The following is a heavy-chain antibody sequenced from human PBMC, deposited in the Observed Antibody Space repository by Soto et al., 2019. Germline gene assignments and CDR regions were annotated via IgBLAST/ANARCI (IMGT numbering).Heavy chain of an antibody. D-gene: IGHD6-13*01. CDR2: IDTSGSST. CDR1: GFIFTNFL. CDR3: AKDSWYFDL. J-gene: IGHJ4*02. Sequence: GGSLRLSCEASGFIFTNFLMHGVRQVPGKGLVWVSRIDTSGSSTSYADSVNGRFTISRDNAKNTVSLQMNSLRAEDTGVYYCAKDSWYFDLWSQGSQVTVSS. V-gene: IGHV3-74*01.